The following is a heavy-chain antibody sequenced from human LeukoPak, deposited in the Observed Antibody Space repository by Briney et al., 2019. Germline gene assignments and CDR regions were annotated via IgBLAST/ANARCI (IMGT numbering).Heavy chain of an antibody. Sequence: PSETLSLTCTVSGGSISSSYWSWIRQPPGKGPEWIGYIYDSGSTTYNPSLSGRVTMSVDTSKNQFSLKLSSVTAADTARYYCATDRGTYSGSPYDLDYCGQGPVILVS. D-gene: IGHD1-26*01. CDR1: GGSISSSY. CDR2: IYDSGST. CDR3: ATDRGTYSGSPYDLDY. J-gene: IGHJ4*02. V-gene: IGHV4-4*08.